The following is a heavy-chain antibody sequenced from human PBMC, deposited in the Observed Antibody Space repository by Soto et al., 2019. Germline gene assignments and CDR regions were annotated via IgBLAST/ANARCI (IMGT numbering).Heavy chain of an antibody. CDR1: Y. CDR2: IYYSGST. D-gene: IGHD4-17*01. V-gene: IGHV4-30-4*01. Sequence: YWSWFRQPPGKGLELSGNIYYSGSTYYNPSLMSRAIMSVDTSQNKFSLKLSSLTAADTAVYFCARADDFSDRFVYWGQGALVTVSS. CDR3: ARADDFSDRFVY. J-gene: IGHJ4*02.